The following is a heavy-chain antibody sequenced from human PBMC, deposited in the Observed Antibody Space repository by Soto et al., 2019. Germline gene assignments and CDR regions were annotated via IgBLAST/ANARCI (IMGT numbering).Heavy chain of an antibody. D-gene: IGHD6-19*01. CDR1: GYSFTSYW. CDR2: IDPSDSYT. V-gene: IGHV5-10-1*01. Sequence: GESRKISCKGPGYSFTSYWISWVRQMPGKGLEWMGRIDPSDSYTNYSPSFQGHVTISADKSISTAYLQWSSLKASDTAMYYCARNLRQWLVYWFDPWGQGTLVTVPQ. CDR3: ARNLRQWLVYWFDP. J-gene: IGHJ5*02.